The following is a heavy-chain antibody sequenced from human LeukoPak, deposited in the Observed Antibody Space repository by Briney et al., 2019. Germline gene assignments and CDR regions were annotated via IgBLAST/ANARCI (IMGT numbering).Heavy chain of an antibody. V-gene: IGHV4-31*03. CDR3: ARGLYYDFWSGYNWFDP. Sequence: SETLSLTCTVSGGSISSGVYYWSWIRQHPGKGLEWIGYIYYSGSTYYNPSLKSRVTISVDTSKNQFSLKLSSVTAADTAVYYCARGLYYDFWSGYNWFDPWGQGTLVTVSS. CDR2: IYYSGST. J-gene: IGHJ5*02. D-gene: IGHD3-3*01. CDR1: GGSISSGVYY.